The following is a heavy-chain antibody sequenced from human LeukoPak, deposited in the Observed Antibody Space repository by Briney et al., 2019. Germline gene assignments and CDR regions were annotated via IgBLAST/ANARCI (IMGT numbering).Heavy chain of an antibody. D-gene: IGHD2-2*01. J-gene: IGHJ6*04. Sequence: SVKVSCKASGFTFTSSAVQWVRQARGQRLEWIGWIVVGSGNTNYAQKFQERVTITRDMSTSTAYMELSSLRSEDTAVYYCAACSTSCLTYYYYYGMDVWGKGTSVTVSS. V-gene: IGHV1-58*01. CDR1: GFTFTSSA. CDR2: IVVGSGNT. CDR3: AACSTSCLTYYYYYGMDV.